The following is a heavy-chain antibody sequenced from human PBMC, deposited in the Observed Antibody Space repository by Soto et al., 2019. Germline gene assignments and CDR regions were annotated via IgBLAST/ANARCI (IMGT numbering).Heavy chain of an antibody. CDR3: AIDRSSSTWSYYYYYAMDV. CDR1: GYTFTSYV. D-gene: IGHD6-13*01. J-gene: IGHJ6*02. CDR2: INPGKGNT. V-gene: IGHV1-3*01. Sequence: ASVKVSCKASGYTFTSYVMHWLRQAPGQRLEWMGWINPGKGNTKYSHKFQGRVTITRDTSASTAYMELSSLRSEDTAVYYCAIDRSSSTWSYYYYYAMDVWGQGTTVTVSS.